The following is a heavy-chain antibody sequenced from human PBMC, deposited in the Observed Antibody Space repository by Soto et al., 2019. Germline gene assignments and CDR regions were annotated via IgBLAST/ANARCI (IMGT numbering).Heavy chain of an antibody. D-gene: IGHD2-8*01. V-gene: IGHV3-74*01. CDR1: GFTFSSYW. CDR3: ARERDCTNGVCRAHYYYYSMDV. CDR2: INSDGSST. Sequence: GGSLRLSCAASGFTFSSYWMHWVRQAPGKGLVWVSRINSDGSSTSYADSVKGRFTISRDNAKSTLYLQMNSLRAEDTAVYYCARERDCTNGVCRAHYYYYSMDVWGQGTTVTVSS. J-gene: IGHJ6*02.